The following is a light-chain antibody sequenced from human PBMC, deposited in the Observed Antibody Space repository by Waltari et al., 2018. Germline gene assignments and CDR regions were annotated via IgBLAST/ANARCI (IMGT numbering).Light chain of an antibody. CDR3: QTGGHGTWV. J-gene: IGLJ3*02. CDR1: SGHSSNV. Sequence: QLVLTQSPSASASLGASVKLTCTLSSGHSSNVIAWHQQQPEKCPRYLMKVNSDGSHSKGDKIPDRFSGSSSGAEHYLTISSLQSEDEADYYCQTGGHGTWVFGGGTKLTVL. CDR2: VNSDGSH. V-gene: IGLV4-69*01.